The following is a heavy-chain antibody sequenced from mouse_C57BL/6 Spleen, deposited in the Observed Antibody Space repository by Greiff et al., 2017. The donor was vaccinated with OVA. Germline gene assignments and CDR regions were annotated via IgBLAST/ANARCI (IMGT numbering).Heavy chain of an antibody. Sequence: EVQLQQSGPELVKPGASVKISCKASGYSFTDYNMNWVKQSNGKSLEWIGVINPNYGTTSYNQKFKGKATLTVDQSSSTAYMQLNSLTSEDSAVHSCVIPTRSTTVVDSYPAMAYRGYVTSVTVSS. V-gene: IGHV1-39*01. J-gene: IGHJ4*01. CDR1: GYSFTDYN. CDR2: INPNYGTT. CDR3: VIPTRSTTVVDSYPAMAY. D-gene: IGHD1-1*01.